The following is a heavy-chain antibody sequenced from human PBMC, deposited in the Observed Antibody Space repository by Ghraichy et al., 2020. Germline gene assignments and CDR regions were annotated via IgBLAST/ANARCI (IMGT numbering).Heavy chain of an antibody. D-gene: IGHD1-26*01. J-gene: IGHJ4*02. CDR3: ARDASRTGIVGASDY. V-gene: IGHV3-30*04. Sequence: GGSLRLSCAASGFTFSSYAMHWVRQAPGKGLEWVAVISYDGSNKYYADSVKGRFTISRDNSKNTLYLQMNSLRAEDTAVYYCARDASRTGIVGASDYWGQGTLVTVSS. CDR2: ISYDGSNK. CDR1: GFTFSSYA.